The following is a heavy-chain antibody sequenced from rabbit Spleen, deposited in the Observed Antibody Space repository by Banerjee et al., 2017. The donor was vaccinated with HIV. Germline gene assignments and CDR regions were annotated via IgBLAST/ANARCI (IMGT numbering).Heavy chain of an antibody. CDR2: IDPVFGST. V-gene: IGHV1S7*01. Sequence: QLKESGGGLVQPGGSLKLSCKASGFTLSSYYMNWVRQAPGKGLEWIGYIDPVFGSTYYANWVNGRFSISSHNAQNTLYLQLNSLTAADTATYFCARDLVAVIGWNFSLWGPGTLVTVS. CDR3: ARDLVAVIGWNFSL. CDR1: GFTLSSYY. D-gene: IGHD1-1*01. J-gene: IGHJ4*01.